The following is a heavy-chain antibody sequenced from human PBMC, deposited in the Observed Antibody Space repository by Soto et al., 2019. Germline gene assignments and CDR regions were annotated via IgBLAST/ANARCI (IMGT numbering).Heavy chain of an antibody. Sequence: VASVKVSCKASGGTFSSYAISWVRQAPGQGLEWMGGIIPIFGTANYAQKFQGRVTITADESTSTAYMELSSLRSEDTAVYYCASRLITTKRWTGMATRGGFFDIWGQGTMVTVSS. CDR1: GGTFSSYA. CDR2: IIPIFGTA. V-gene: IGHV1-69*13. J-gene: IGHJ3*02. CDR3: ASRLITTKRWTGMATRGGFFDI. D-gene: IGHD3-22*01.